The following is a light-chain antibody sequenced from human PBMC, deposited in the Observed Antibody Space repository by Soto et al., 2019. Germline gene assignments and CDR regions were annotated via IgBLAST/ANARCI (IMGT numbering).Light chain of an antibody. CDR2: GSS. J-gene: IGKJ3*01. V-gene: IGKV3-20*01. CDR1: QSFNSGY. Sequence: EMVLTQSPGTLSLSPRERAFLSCSASQSFNSGYLAWSQQKPGQSPRLLIYGSSSRASGIPGRFSGSRSGTDFTLTISRLEAEDFAVYYCQQDGSSPPFTFGLGTKVDI. CDR3: QQDGSSPPFT.